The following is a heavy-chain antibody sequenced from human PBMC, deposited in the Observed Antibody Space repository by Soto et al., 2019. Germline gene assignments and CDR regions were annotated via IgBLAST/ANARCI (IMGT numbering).Heavy chain of an antibody. D-gene: IGHD3-22*01. Sequence: ASVKVSCKASGYTFTRYGIAWVRQAPGQGLEWMGWINPNSGSTNYAQKFQGRVTMTRDTSISTAYMELSRLRSDDTAVYYCARSPSGYYPDYWGQGTLVTVSS. CDR2: INPNSGST. CDR3: ARSPSGYYPDY. J-gene: IGHJ4*02. V-gene: IGHV1-2*02. CDR1: GYTFTRYG.